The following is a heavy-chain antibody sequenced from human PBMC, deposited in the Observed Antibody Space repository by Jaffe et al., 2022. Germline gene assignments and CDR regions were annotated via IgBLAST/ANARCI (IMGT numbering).Heavy chain of an antibody. V-gene: IGHV3-23*01. CDR1: GFTFSSYA. Sequence: EVQLLESGGGLVQPGGSLRLSCAASGFTFSSYAMSWVRQAPGKGLEWVSAISGSGGSTYYADSVKGRFTISRDNSKNTLYLQMNSLRAEDTAVYYCAKGKEVYGDLYYYYFDYWGQGTLVTVSS. D-gene: IGHD4-17*01. CDR3: AKGKEVYGDLYYYYFDY. J-gene: IGHJ4*02. CDR2: ISGSGGST.